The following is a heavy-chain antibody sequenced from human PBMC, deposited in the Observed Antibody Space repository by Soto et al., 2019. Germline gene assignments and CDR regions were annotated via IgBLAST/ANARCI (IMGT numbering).Heavy chain of an antibody. CDR2: ISSSGSTI. Sequence: EVQLVESGGGLVQPGGTLRLSCAASGFTFSSYEMNWVRQAPGKGLEWVSYISSSGSTIYYADSVKGRFTISRDNAKNSLYLQMNSLRGEDTAVYYGARDDEVEMATVIWGQEGLVTDSS. CDR3: ARDDEVEMATVI. J-gene: IGHJ4*02. D-gene: IGHD4-4*01. V-gene: IGHV3-48*03. CDR1: GFTFSSYE.